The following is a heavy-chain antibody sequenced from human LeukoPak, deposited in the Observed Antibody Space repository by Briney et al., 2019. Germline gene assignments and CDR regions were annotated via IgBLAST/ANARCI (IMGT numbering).Heavy chain of an antibody. D-gene: IGHD3-10*01. CDR2: IKKDGTEE. Sequence: GGSLRLSCAASGFTIGSYWMTWVRQAPGKGLEWVANIKKDGTEEHYVDSVKGRFTVSRDNARNSLYLQMNSLRVEDTAIYYCARNYGPGPRYYYYYMDVWGKGTTVTVSS. CDR3: ARNYGPGPRYYYYYMDV. V-gene: IGHV3-7*01. CDR1: GFTIGSYW. J-gene: IGHJ6*03.